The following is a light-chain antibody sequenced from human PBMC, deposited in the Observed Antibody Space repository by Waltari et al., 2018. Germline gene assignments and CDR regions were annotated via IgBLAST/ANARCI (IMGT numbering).Light chain of an antibody. CDR1: SSNIGNTY. J-gene: IGLJ7*01. Sequence: QSVLTQPPSVSAAPGQRVTIPCSGGSSNIGNTYVSWYRQFPGTAPKLLIDEDSERPSGIPGRFSGSKSGTSATLDITGLQAGDEADYYCGTWDSSLSGAVFGGGTHLTVL. CDR3: GTWDSSLSGAV. V-gene: IGLV1-51*02. CDR2: EDS.